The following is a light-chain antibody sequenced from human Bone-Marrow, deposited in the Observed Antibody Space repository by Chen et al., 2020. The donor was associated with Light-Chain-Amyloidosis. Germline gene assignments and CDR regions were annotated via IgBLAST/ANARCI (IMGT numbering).Light chain of an antibody. CDR1: SSNIGTNS. CDR3: AAWDESLNGWV. CDR2: RNS. Sequence: QSVLTQPPAASASPGQRVTVSCSGSSSNIGTNSLYWYQQLPGAAPTVLIYRNSQRPSGVPDRCSGSKSGTSGSLAISGLRSEDEGDYYCAAWDESLNGWVFGGGTKLTVI. J-gene: IGLJ3*02. V-gene: IGLV1-47*02.